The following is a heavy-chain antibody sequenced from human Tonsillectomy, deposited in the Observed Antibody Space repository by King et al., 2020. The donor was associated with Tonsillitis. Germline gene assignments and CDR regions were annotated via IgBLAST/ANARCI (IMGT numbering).Heavy chain of an antibody. CDR1: GFTFSSYS. CDR3: ARVGADGGLDY. V-gene: IGHV3-21*01. Sequence: QLVQSGGGLVKPGGSLRLSCAASGFTFSSYSMNWVRQAPGKGLEWVSSISSSSYIYYADSVKGRFTISRDNAKNSLYLQMNSLRAEDTAVYYCARVGADGGLDYWGQGTLVTVSS. J-gene: IGHJ4*02. D-gene: IGHD2-15*01. CDR2: ISSSSYI.